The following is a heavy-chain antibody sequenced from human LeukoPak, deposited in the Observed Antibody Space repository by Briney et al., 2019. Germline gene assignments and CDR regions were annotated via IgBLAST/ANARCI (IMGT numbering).Heavy chain of an antibody. J-gene: IGHJ6*02. CDR3: VKDRRTEAYGMEV. V-gene: IGHV3-33*03. CDR1: GFTFGNYG. Sequence: PGTSLRLSCAASGFTFGNYGMHWIRQAPGKGLEWVAIIWFDGSHTFYADSVKGRFTISRDNSKDTLYLQMNSLRVEDTAVYYCVKDRRTEAYGMEVWGQGTTVTVSS. CDR2: IWFDGSHT. D-gene: IGHD2-2*01.